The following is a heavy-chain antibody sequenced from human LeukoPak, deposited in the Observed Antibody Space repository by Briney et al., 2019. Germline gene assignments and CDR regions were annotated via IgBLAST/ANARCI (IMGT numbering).Heavy chain of an antibody. Sequence: SETLSLTGTVSGGAISSYYWSWIRQPPGKGLQWIGYIYYSGSTNYNPSLKSRVTISVDTSKNQFSLKLSSVTAADTAVYYCARGGGFWSGYYYWFDPWGQGTLVTVSS. D-gene: IGHD3-3*01. CDR1: GGAISSYY. V-gene: IGHV4-59*01. J-gene: IGHJ5*02. CDR3: ARGGGFWSGYYYWFDP. CDR2: IYYSGST.